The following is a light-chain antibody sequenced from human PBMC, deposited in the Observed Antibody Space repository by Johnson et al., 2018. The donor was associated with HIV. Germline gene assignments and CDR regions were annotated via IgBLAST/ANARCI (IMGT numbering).Light chain of an antibody. Sequence: QSVLTQPPSVSAAPGQKVTIPCSGSSSNIGKNSVSWYQQLPGTAPKLLIYENNKRPSGIPDRFSGSKSGTSATLGITGLQTGDEADYYCGTWDSSLSAAYVFGTGTKVTVL. CDR2: ENN. J-gene: IGLJ1*01. V-gene: IGLV1-51*02. CDR1: SSNIGKNS. CDR3: GTWDSSLSAAYV.